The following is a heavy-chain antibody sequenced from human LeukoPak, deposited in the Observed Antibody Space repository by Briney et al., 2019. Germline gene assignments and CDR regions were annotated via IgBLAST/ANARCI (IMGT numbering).Heavy chain of an antibody. CDR1: GYTFTGYY. CDR3: ARDRSTVERNYFDY. D-gene: IGHD4-4*01. V-gene: IGHV1-2*02. CDR2: INPNSGGT. Sequence: ASVKVSCKASGYTFTGYYMHWVRQAPGQGLEWMGWINPNSGGTNYAQKFQGRVTMTTDTSTTIAYMELRSLSSDDTAVYYCARDRSTVERNYFDYWGQGTLVTVSS. J-gene: IGHJ4*02.